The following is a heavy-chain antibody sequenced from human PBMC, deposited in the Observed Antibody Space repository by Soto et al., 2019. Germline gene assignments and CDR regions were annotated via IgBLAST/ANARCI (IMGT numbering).Heavy chain of an antibody. CDR3: ARLTVTPNYAMDG. D-gene: IGHD4-17*01. CDR1: LFILRYYY. J-gene: IGHJ6*02. V-gene: IGHV3-11*06. Sequence: PGGCLRLSCAASLFILRYYYMTCILQAPGKGLDYISYISSGGTYISYADSVKGRFTISRDNAKNSLFLQLNSLRAEDTGVYFCARLTVTPNYAMDGWRQGTTVNVSS. CDR2: ISSGGTYI.